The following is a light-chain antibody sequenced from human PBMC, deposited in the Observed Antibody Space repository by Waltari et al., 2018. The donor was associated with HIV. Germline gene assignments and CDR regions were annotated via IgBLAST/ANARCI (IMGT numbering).Light chain of an antibody. J-gene: IGLJ1*01. CDR2: SNN. CDR1: SSNIGLNA. Sequence: QSVLPQPPSASGTPGQRVTISCSGSSSNIGLNAVYWYQQFPGTAPNLRIYSNNQRPSGVPDRFSGSKSGTSASLAISGLQSEDEADYYCAAWDDSLNGLVFGTGTKVTVL. V-gene: IGLV1-44*01. CDR3: AAWDDSLNGLV.